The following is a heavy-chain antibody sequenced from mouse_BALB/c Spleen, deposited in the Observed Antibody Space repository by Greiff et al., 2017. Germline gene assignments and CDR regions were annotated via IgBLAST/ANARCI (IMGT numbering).Heavy chain of an antibody. D-gene: IGHD1-1*01. CDR2: IRNKANGYTT. CDR3: ARDPGSSYENYFDY. CDR1: GFTFTDYY. V-gene: IGHV7-3*02. Sequence: EVKLQESGGGLVQPGGSLRLSCATSGFTFTDYYMSWVRQPPGKALEWLGFIRNKANGYTTEYSASVKGRFTISRDNSQSILYLQMNTLRAEDSATYYCARDPGSSYENYFDYWGQGTTLTVSS. J-gene: IGHJ2*01.